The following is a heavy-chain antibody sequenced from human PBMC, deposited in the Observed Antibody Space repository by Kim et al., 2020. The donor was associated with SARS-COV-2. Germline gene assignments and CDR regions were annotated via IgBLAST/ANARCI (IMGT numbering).Heavy chain of an antibody. J-gene: IGHJ4*02. CDR3: SRYPFDC. CDR2: IRSKASNSAT. V-gene: IGHV3-73*01. Sequence: GGSLRLSCAASGFTLSNSAIHWVRQASGKGLEWVGHIRSKASNSATAYAASIKGRFTISRDDSKNTAYLQMNSLKIEDTAIYYCSRYPFDCWGQGTLVTVSS. CDR1: GFTLSNSA.